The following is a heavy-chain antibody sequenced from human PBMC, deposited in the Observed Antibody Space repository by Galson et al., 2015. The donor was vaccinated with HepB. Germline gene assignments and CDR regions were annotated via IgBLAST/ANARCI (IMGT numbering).Heavy chain of an antibody. CDR3: ARDAAAMRRSQNFDY. Sequence: SVKVSCKASGGTFSSYAISWVRQAPGQGLEWMGGIIPIFGTANYAQKFQGRVTITADESTSTAYMELSSLRSEDTAVYYCARDAAAMRRSQNFDYWGQGTLVTVSS. CDR2: IIPIFGTA. V-gene: IGHV1-69*13. J-gene: IGHJ4*02. D-gene: IGHD2-2*01. CDR1: GGTFSSYA.